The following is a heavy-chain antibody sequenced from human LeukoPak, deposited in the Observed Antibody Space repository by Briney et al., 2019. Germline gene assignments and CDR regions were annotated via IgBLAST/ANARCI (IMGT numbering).Heavy chain of an antibody. D-gene: IGHD2-2*02. V-gene: IGHV3-30-3*01. CDR2: ISYDGSNK. CDR1: GFTFSSYW. J-gene: IGHJ6*03. CDR3: ARDHIVVVPAARPLEIYYYYYMDV. Sequence: GGSLRLSCVASGFTFSSYWMSWVRQAPGKGLEWVAVISYDGSNKYYADSVKGRFTISRDNSKNTLYLQMNSLRAEDTAVYYCARDHIVVVPAARPLEIYYYYYMDVWGKGTTVTVSS.